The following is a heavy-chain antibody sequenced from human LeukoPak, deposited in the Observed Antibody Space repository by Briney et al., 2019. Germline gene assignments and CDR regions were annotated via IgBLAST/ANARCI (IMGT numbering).Heavy chain of an antibody. D-gene: IGHD2-2*01. Sequence: PAGSLRLSCAASGFTVSSIYMSWVRQAPGKVLEWVSVIYSGVSKYYADSVKGRFTNARDNSKNTLYLQMNSLRAEDTAVYYCARDGDCSSTSCYWYFDLWGRGTLVTVSS. CDR2: IYSGVSK. J-gene: IGHJ2*01. V-gene: IGHV3-66*02. CDR1: GFTVSSIY. CDR3: ARDGDCSSTSCYWYFDL.